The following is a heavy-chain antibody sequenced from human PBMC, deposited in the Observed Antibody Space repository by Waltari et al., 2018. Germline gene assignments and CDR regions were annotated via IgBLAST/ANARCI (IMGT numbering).Heavy chain of an antibody. CDR1: GFTFSSYS. CDR3: ARDLGGLVRAFDI. V-gene: IGHV4-59*12. D-gene: IGHD3-10*01. CDR2: SYYSGST. J-gene: IGHJ3*02. Sequence: VQLVESGGGLVKPGGSLRLSCAASGFTFSSYSMNWVRQAPGKGLEWIGYSYYSGSTNYNPSLKSRVTISVDTSKNQFSLKLSSVTAADTAVYYCARDLGGLVRAFDIWGQGTMVTVSS.